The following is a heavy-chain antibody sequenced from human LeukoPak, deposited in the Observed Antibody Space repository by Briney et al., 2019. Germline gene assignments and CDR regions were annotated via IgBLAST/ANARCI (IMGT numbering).Heavy chain of an antibody. CDR2: IRSKAYGGTT. Sequence: QTGGSLRLSCTASGFTFGDYAMSWVRQAPGKGLEWVGFIRSKAYGGTTEYAASVKGRFTISRDDSKSIAYLQMNSLKTEDTAVYYCTRTIITIFGVLGGYWGQGTLVTVSS. J-gene: IGHJ4*02. CDR3: TRTIITIFGVLGGY. CDR1: GFTFGDYA. D-gene: IGHD3-3*01. V-gene: IGHV3-49*04.